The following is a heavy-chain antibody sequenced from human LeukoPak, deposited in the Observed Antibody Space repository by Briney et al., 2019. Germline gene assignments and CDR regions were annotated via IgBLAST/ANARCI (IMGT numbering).Heavy chain of an antibody. CDR2: INSDGSST. D-gene: IGHD1-26*01. CDR1: GFTFSSYW. V-gene: IGHV3-74*01. J-gene: IGHJ4*02. CDR3: ARANSGSYYSDY. Sequence: PGGSLRLSCAAFGFTFSSYWMHWVRQAPGKGLVWVSRINSDGSSTSYADSVKGRFTISRDNAKNTLYLQMNSLRAEDTAVYYCARANSGSYYSDYWGQGTPVTVSS.